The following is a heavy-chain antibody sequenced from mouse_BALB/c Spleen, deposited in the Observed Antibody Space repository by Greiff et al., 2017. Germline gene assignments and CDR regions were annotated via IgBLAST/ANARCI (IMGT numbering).Heavy chain of an antibody. CDR1: GYNFTSYW. Sequence: QVQLKQPGAELVKPGTSVKLSCKASGYNFTSYWINWVKLRPGQGLEWIGDIYPGSGSTNYNEKFKSKATLTVDTSSSTAYMQLSSLASEDSALYYCARMDWFAYWGQGTLVTVSA. CDR2: IYPGSGST. J-gene: IGHJ3*01. CDR3: ARMDWFAY. V-gene: IGHV1-55*01.